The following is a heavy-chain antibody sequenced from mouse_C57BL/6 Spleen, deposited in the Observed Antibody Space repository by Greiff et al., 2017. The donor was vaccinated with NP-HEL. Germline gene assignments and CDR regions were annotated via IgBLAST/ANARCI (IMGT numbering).Heavy chain of an antibody. D-gene: IGHD1-1*01. V-gene: IGHV2-2*01. CDR1: GFSLTSYG. CDR3: ARWGNYYGSSLYYFDY. CDR2: IWSGGST. J-gene: IGHJ2*01. Sequence: QVQLQQSGPGLVQPSQSLSITCTVSGFSLTSYGVHWVRQSPGTGLEWLGVIWSGGSTDFNAAFISRLSISKYNSKSQVFFKMNSLQADDSARYYCARWGNYYGSSLYYFDYWGQCTTRTGSS.